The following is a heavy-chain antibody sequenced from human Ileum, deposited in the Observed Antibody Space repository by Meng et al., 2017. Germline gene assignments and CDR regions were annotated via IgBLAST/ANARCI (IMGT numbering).Heavy chain of an antibody. J-gene: IGHJ6*01. Sequence: GSLRLSCTVSGGSISSYYWSWIRQPAGKGLEWIGRIYTSWSTNYNPSLKSRVTMSVDTSKNQFSLKLSSVTAADTAVYYCARDGSSWSYYYYGMDVWGQGNTV. V-gene: IGHV4-4*07. D-gene: IGHD6-13*01. CDR3: ARDGSSWSYYYYGMDV. CDR1: GGSISSYY. CDR2: IYTSWST.